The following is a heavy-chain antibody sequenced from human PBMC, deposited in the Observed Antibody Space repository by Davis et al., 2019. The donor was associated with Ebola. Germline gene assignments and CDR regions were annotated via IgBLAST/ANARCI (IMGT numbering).Heavy chain of an antibody. CDR3: ARRPGRDGYLFDY. D-gene: IGHD5-24*01. V-gene: IGHV5-51*01. CDR2: IYPGDSDT. Sequence: GESLKISCKGSGYSFTSYWIGWVRQLPGKGLECMGIIYPGDSDTRYSPSFQGQVTISADKSISTAYLQWSSLKASDTAMYYCARRPGRDGYLFDYWGQGTLVTVSS. J-gene: IGHJ4*02. CDR1: GYSFTSYW.